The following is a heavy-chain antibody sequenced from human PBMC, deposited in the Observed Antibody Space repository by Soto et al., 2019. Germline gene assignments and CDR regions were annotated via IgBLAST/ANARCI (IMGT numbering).Heavy chain of an antibody. Sequence: XATLYLTCTVSGDCFSSGSYFWSWIRQPPGKGLEWIGYISYSGSANYNPSLKSRVTISVDTSKNQFSLKLSSVTAADTAVYYCARGTYYDFWSGPVLNYFDICGQGTMVTVSS. CDR1: GDCFSSGSYF. D-gene: IGHD3-3*01. J-gene: IGHJ3*02. CDR2: ISYSGSA. V-gene: IGHV4-61*01. CDR3: ARGTYYDFWSGPVLNYFDI.